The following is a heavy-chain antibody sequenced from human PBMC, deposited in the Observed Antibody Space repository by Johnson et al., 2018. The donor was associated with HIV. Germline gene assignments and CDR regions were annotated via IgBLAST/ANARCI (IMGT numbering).Heavy chain of an antibody. CDR1: GFTFSSYA. CDR3: AREGRLGSYRGGVAFDI. CDR2: ISYDGSNK. D-gene: IGHD1-26*01. J-gene: IGHJ3*02. V-gene: IGHV3-30*04. Sequence: QVQLVESGGGVVQPGRSLRLSCAASGFTFSSYAMHWVRQAPGKGLEWVAVISYDGSNKYYADSVKGRFTISRDNSKNTLYLQMNSLRAEDTAAYYCAREGRLGSYRGGVAFDIWGQGTMVTVSS.